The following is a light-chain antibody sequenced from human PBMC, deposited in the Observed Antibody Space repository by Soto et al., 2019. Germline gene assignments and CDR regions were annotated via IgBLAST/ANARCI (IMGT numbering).Light chain of an antibody. CDR2: DVS. J-gene: IGLJ1*01. Sequence: QSALTQPASVSGSAGQSITISCTGTSSDVGGYNYVSWYQQHPGKAPKLMIYDVSNRPSGVSNRFSGSKSGNTASLTISGLQAEDEADYYCRSYTSSSTLNVFGTGTKVTVL. CDR1: SSDVGGYNY. V-gene: IGLV2-14*01. CDR3: RSYTSSSTLNV.